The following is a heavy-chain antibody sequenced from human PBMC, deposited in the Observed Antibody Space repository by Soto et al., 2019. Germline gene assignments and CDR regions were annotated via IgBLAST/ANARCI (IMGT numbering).Heavy chain of an antibody. Sequence: QVQLVESGGGVVQPGRSLRLSCAASGFTFSSYGMHWVRQAPGKGLEWVAVISYDGSNKYYADSVKGRFTISRDNSKNTLYLQMNSLRAEDTAVYYCAKERSQSGELLGYFDYWGQGTLVTVSS. V-gene: IGHV3-30*18. CDR3: AKERSQSGELLGYFDY. D-gene: IGHD1-26*01. J-gene: IGHJ4*02. CDR2: ISYDGSNK. CDR1: GFTFSSYG.